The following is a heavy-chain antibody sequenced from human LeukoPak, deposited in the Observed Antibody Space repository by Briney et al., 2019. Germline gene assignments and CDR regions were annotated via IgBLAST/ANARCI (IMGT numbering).Heavy chain of an antibody. D-gene: IGHD3-3*01. CDR1: GGSFSGYY. V-gene: IGHV4-34*01. Sequence: SETLSLTCAGYGGSFSGYYWSWIRQPPGKGLEWVGEINHSGRTNYNPSLKRRGTISVDTSTNQFSLTLSSVTAADTAVYYCARTIPSMDVWGKGTTVTVSS. J-gene: IGHJ6*03. CDR2: INHSGRT. CDR3: ARTIPSMDV.